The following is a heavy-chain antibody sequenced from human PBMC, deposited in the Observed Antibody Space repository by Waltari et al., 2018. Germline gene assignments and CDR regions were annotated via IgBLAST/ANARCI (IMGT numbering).Heavy chain of an antibody. V-gene: IGHV3-49*03. CDR2: IRSKSYGGTA. D-gene: IGHD3-16*01. Sequence: EVQLVESGGGLVQPGRSLRLSCTTSGFTFGAHALSWFRQAPGKGLEWVGCIRSKSYGGTADYAASVKGRFTVSRDDSKSIAYLQMDSLKTEDTAVYYCSRVSASGDGMDVWGQGTTVTVSS. J-gene: IGHJ6*02. CDR3: SRVSASGDGMDV. CDR1: GFTFGAHA.